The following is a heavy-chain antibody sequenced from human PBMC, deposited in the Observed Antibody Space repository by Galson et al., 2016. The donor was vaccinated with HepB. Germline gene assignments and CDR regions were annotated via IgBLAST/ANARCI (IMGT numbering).Heavy chain of an antibody. CDR2: IDWDDET. D-gene: IGHD5-18*01. CDR3: ARIRGDLDRYGFYYYYGLDV. J-gene: IGHJ6*02. V-gene: IGHV2-70*11. CDR1: GFSLNTSGMC. Sequence: PALVKPTQTLTLTCTFSGFSLNTSGMCVSWIRQPPGKALEWLARIDWDDETYYSTSLKTRLTISKDTSKNQVVLTMTNMDPVDTATYYCARIRGDLDRYGFYYYYGLDVWGQGTTVTVSS.